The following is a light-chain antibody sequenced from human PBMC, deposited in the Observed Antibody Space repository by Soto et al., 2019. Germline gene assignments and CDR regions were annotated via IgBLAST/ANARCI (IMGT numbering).Light chain of an antibody. CDR1: QSVSSSY. Sequence: EIVLTQSPGTLSLSPGERATLSCRASQSVSSSYLAWYQQKPGQAPRLLIYGASSSATGIPARFSGSGSGTDFTLTISRLEPEDFAVYYCQQYGSSPPYTFGQGTKLEIK. CDR3: QQYGSSPPYT. CDR2: GAS. J-gene: IGKJ2*01. V-gene: IGKV3-20*01.